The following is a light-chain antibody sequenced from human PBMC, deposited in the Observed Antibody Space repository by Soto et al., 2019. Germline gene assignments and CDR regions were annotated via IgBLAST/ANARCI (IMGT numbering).Light chain of an antibody. CDR1: SSDVGGYNY. CDR3: SSYTVSSTRV. Sequence: QSALTQPASVSGSPGQSITIACTGTSSDVGGYNYVSWYQQHPGKAPKLMIYDVSSRPSGVSNRFSGSKSGNTASLTISGLQAEDEAADYCSSYTVSSTRVFGGGTKVTVL. J-gene: IGLJ2*01. V-gene: IGLV2-14*01. CDR2: DVS.